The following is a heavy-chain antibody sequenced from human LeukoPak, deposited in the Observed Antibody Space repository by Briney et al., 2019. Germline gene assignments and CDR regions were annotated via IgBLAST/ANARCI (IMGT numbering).Heavy chain of an antibody. V-gene: IGHV4-34*01. Sequence: SETLSLTCAVYGGSFSGYYWSWIRQPPGKGLEWIGEINHSGSTNYNPSLKSRVTISVDTSMNQFSLKLSSVTAADTAVYYCARGPYYYGSATFDYWGQGTLVTVSS. CDR2: INHSGST. J-gene: IGHJ4*02. CDR1: GGSFSGYY. D-gene: IGHD3-10*01. CDR3: ARGPYYYGSATFDY.